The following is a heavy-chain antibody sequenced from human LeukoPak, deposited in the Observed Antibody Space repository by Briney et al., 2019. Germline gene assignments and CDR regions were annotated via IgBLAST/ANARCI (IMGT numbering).Heavy chain of an antibody. D-gene: IGHD3-3*01. Sequence: SETLSLTCTISSGSMVNSYGGWIRHPAGKGREWIGQIYFSGNTNYNPSLKSRVTISVDRSKNQFSLKLSSVTAADTAVYYCARHLWSEYHKFDYWGQGTLVTVSS. CDR3: ARHLWSEYHKFDY. CDR1: SGSMVNSY. J-gene: IGHJ4*02. V-gene: IGHV4-59*01. CDR2: IYFSGNT.